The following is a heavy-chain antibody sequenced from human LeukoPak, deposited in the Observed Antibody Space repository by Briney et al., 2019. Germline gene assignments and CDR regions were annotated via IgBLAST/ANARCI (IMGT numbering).Heavy chain of an antibody. J-gene: IGHJ4*02. V-gene: IGHV4-30-2*01. Sequence: PSETLSLTCTVSGGSISSGGYYWSWIRQPPGKGLEWIGYIYHSGSTYYNPSLKSRVTISVDKSKNQFSLKLSSVTAADTAVYYCAAWGGSGYDPFDYWGQGTLVTVSS. CDR1: GGSISSGGYY. CDR3: AAWGGSGYDPFDY. D-gene: IGHD5-12*01. CDR2: IYHSGST.